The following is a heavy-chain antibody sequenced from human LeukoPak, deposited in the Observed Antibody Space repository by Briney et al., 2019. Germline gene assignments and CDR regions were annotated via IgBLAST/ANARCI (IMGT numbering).Heavy chain of an antibody. D-gene: IGHD1-1*01. Sequence: PGGSLRLSCAASGFTLSSYWMSWVRQAPGKGLEWEANIKQDGSEKYYVDSVKGRFTISRDNAKNSLYLQMNSLRAEDTAVYYCARDHRDNTYYYYGMDVWGQGTTVTVSS. CDR2: IKQDGSEK. CDR1: GFTLSSYW. V-gene: IGHV3-7*01. CDR3: ARDHRDNTYYYYGMDV. J-gene: IGHJ6*02.